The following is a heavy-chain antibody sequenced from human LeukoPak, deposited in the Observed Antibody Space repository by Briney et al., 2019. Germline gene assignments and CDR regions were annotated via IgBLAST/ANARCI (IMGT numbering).Heavy chain of an antibody. V-gene: IGHV3-30*18. D-gene: IGHD6-19*01. CDR3: AKRSGSEGFQH. Sequence: PGGSLRLSCSASGFTFSNYGMHWVRQAPGRGLEWVAVISYDGSNKYYPDSVKGRFTISRDNSKNTLYLQVNSLGPEDTAVYYCAKRSGSEGFQHWGQGTLVTVSS. CDR2: ISYDGSNK. CDR1: GFTFSNYG. J-gene: IGHJ1*01.